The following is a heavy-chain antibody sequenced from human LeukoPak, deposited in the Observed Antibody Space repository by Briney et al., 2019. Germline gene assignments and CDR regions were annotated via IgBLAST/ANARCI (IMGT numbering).Heavy chain of an antibody. D-gene: IGHD6-19*01. CDR1: GFSFNSYP. CDR3: ARPHPRIAVAGADY. Sequence: GRSLRLSCAASGFSFNSYPMHWVRQAPGKGLEWVAVISYDGSNKYYADSVKGRFTISRDNSKNTLYLQMNSLRAEDTAVYYCARPHPRIAVAGADYWGQGTLVTVSS. CDR2: ISYDGSNK. V-gene: IGHV3-30*04. J-gene: IGHJ4*02.